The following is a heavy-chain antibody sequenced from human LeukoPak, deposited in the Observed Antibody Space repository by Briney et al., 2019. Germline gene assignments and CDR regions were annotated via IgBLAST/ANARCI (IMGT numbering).Heavy chain of an antibody. D-gene: IGHD1-26*01. CDR1: GFTFSSYW. Sequence: GGSLRLSCAASGFTFSSYWMHWVRHAPGKGLVWVSRINSDGGSTSYADSVKGRFTISRDNAKNTLYLQMNSLRAEDTAVYYCARAIVGATADYWGQGTLVTVSS. V-gene: IGHV3-74*01. J-gene: IGHJ4*02. CDR3: ARAIVGATADY. CDR2: INSDGGST.